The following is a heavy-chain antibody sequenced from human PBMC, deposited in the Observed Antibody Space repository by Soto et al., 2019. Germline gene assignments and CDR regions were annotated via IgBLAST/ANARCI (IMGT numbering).Heavy chain of an antibody. CDR3: ARDGENTVLTRPKTTDYFYYGMDV. CDR2: ISAYNGNT. CDR1: GYTITSYG. J-gene: IGHJ6*02. V-gene: IGHV1-18*04. D-gene: IGHD3-16*01. Sequence: VPLKLSCKAAGYTITSYGSSCVRQAHGQGLEWMGWISAYNGNTNYAQKFQGRVTITADESTSTAYMELSSLRSEDTAVYYCARDGENTVLTRPKTTDYFYYGMDVWGQGTTVTVSS.